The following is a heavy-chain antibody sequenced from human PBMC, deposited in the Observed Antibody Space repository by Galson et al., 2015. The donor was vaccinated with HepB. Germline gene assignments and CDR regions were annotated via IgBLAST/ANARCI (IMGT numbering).Heavy chain of an antibody. D-gene: IGHD3/OR15-3a*01. CDR3: ARVLSNFWTGYYESFDF. J-gene: IGHJ4*02. Sequence: VKVSCKASGYSFNDYNMHWVRQAPGQGLEWMGWINPKSGGKDYAQKFQGRVTMTRDTSINTAYMELSRLRFDDTAVYYCARVLSNFWTGYYESFDFWGQGTLVTVSP. V-gene: IGHV1-2*02. CDR1: GYSFNDYN. CDR2: INPKSGGK.